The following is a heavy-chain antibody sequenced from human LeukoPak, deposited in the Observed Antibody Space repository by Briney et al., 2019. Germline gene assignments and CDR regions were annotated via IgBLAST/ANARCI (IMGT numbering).Heavy chain of an antibody. CDR1: GFTFTSYG. V-gene: IGHV3-33*01. J-gene: IGHJ3*02. Sequence: PERSMSLSCAASGFTFTSYGMHWVRQAQGKGLEWVAYISYDSGSIYHADSLKGRFTISRDNSKDTLYLQMNSLRPEDTAVYYCARDGDYDSLEGFDIWGHGTMVTVSS. CDR3: ARDGDYDSLEGFDI. D-gene: IGHD3-9*01. CDR2: ISYDSGSI.